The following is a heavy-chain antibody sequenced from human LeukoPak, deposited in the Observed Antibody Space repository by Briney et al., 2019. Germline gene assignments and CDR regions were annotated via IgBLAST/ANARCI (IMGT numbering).Heavy chain of an antibody. D-gene: IGHD3-22*01. CDR2: IGGYEHNS. CDR3: ARDLWNFDDSSGYYRDFDS. Sequence: ASVKVSCKTSGYSLISFGISWVRQAPGQGLEWMGWIGGYEHNSKYVQRNLQDRITMATDTSTSTVYLELRSLRSDDTAVYYCARDLWNFDDSSGYYRDFDSWGQGTLVTVSS. CDR1: GYSLISFG. J-gene: IGHJ5*01. V-gene: IGHV1-18*01.